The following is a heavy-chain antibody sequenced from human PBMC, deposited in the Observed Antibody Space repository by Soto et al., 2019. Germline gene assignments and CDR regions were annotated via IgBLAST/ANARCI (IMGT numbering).Heavy chain of an antibody. V-gene: IGHV3-74*01. J-gene: IGHJ4*02. CDR2: INSDGTSI. CDR1: GFDFSNTW. D-gene: IGHD3-3*01. CDR3: AKDWYYTIDY. Sequence: GGSLRLSCAASGFDFSNTWKHWVRQVPGKGLVWVSRINSDGTSITYADSVKGRFTISRDNAKNTVYLQMSSLRVEDTAVYYCAKDWYYTIDYWGQGTPVTVSS.